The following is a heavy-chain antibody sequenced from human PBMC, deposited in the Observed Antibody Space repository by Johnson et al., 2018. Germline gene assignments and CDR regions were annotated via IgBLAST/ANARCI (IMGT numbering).Heavy chain of an antibody. J-gene: IGHJ6*02. CDR2: ITEDGSEK. CDR1: EFTFGSYW. D-gene: IGHD2-21*01. Sequence: EVQLVESGGGLVQPWGSLRLSCAASEFTFGSYWMTWVRQAPGKGLEWVANITEDGSEKYYVGAVKGSFTISRDNAKNSLYLQMNSLRAEDTAVYYCARDTLFQFHYGMDVWGQGTTVTVSS. CDR3: ARDTLFQFHYGMDV. V-gene: IGHV3-7*01.